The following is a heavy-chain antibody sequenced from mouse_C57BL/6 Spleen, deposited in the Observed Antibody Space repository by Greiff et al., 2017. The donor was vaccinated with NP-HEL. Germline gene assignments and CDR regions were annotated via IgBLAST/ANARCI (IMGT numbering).Heavy chain of an antibody. J-gene: IGHJ4*01. D-gene: IGHD2-4*01. CDR2: IWTGGGT. V-gene: IGHV2-9-1*01. CDR1: GFSLTSYA. Sequence: VQLKESGPGLVAPSQSLSITCTVSGFSLTSYAISWVRQPPGKGLEWIGVIWTGGGTNYNSALNSRLCISTDNSKSQVFLKMNSLETDDAARYYCARNSRLRLDYGAMDYWGQGTSVTGAS. CDR3: ARNSRLRLDYGAMDY.